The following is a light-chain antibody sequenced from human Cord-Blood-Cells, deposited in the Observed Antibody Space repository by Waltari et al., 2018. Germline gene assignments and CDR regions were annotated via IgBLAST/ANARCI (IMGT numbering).Light chain of an antibody. Sequence: DLQMHQPPSSLSASVGDRDTITCRASQRIRNDLGWYLQKPGKAPKRLIYAASSLQSGVPSRFSGSGSGTEFTLTISSLQPEDFATYYCLQHNSYPWTFGQGTKVEIK. V-gene: IGKV1-17*01. CDR1: QRIRND. CDR3: LQHNSYPWT. J-gene: IGKJ1*01. CDR2: AAS.